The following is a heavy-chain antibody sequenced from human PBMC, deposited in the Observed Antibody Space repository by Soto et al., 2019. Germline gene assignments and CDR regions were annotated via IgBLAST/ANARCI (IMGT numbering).Heavy chain of an antibody. D-gene: IGHD5-18*01. CDR1: GCNFTSYW. CDR2: IYPGDSDT. Sequence: ESLKISGKGSGCNFTSYWIGWVRQMPGKGLEWMGIIYPGDSDTRYSPSFQGQVTISADKSVSTAYLQWSSLKASDTAMYYCARRGQLGYYYYGMDVWGQGTTVTVSS. V-gene: IGHV5-51*01. CDR3: ARRGQLGYYYYGMDV. J-gene: IGHJ6*02.